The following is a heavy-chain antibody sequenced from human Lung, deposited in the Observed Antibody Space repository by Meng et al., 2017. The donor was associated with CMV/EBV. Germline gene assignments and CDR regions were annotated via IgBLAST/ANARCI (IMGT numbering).Heavy chain of an antibody. Sequence: RGSGAAPLQPSETLSLTCTVSSGSIRSSSHYWGWIRQPPGKGLEWIGNIYYSGLTSCNPSLKSRVTISVDTSKNQFSLKLSSVTAADTAVFYCARVWANGEGWFDPWGQGTLVTVSS. CDR2: IYYSGLT. V-gene: IGHV4-39*07. CDR1: SGSIRSSSHY. D-gene: IGHD2-8*01. J-gene: IGHJ5*02. CDR3: ARVWANGEGWFDP.